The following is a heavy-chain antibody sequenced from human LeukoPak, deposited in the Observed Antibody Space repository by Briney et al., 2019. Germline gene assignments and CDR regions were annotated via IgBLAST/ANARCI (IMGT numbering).Heavy chain of an antibody. J-gene: IGHJ4*02. CDR2: ISSSGST. V-gene: IGHV4-4*07. CDR3: ARDRSGSSGYYSPFDS. CDR1: GGSISSYY. Sequence: SQTLSLTCTVSGGSISSYYWSWIRQPLGKGLEWIGRISSSGSTNYDPSLTSRVTMSVDTSKNQFSLTLNSVTAADTAVYYCARDRSGSSGYYSPFDSWGQGTLVTVSS. D-gene: IGHD3-22*01.